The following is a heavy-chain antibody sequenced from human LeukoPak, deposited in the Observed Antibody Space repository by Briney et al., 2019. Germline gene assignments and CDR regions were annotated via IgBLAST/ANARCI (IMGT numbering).Heavy chain of an antibody. D-gene: IGHD5-18*01. J-gene: IGHJ4*02. CDR1: GCTFTDYY. CDR3: ATERGIQLHVPY. Sequence: ASVKVSCKVSGCTFTDYYMHWVQQAPGKGLEWMGLVDPEDGETIYAEKFQGRVTITADTSTDTAYMELSSLRSEDTAVYYCATERGIQLHVPYWGQGTLVTVSS. V-gene: IGHV1-69-2*01. CDR2: VDPEDGET.